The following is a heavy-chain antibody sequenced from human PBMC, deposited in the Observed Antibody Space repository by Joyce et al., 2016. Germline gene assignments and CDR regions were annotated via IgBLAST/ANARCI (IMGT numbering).Heavy chain of an antibody. CDR3: ARAYSSSWDFDY. J-gene: IGHJ4*02. D-gene: IGHD6-13*01. CDR2: IYSCGNT. Sequence: EVQLVESGGGLIQPGGSLRFSCAAFGFTVSHNYMSWVRQAPAKGLEWVSIIYSCGNTYYADSVKGRFTSSRDNSKNTLYLQMNSLRAEDTAVYYCARAYSSSWDFDYWGQGTLVTVSS. CDR1: GFTVSHNY. V-gene: IGHV3-53*01.